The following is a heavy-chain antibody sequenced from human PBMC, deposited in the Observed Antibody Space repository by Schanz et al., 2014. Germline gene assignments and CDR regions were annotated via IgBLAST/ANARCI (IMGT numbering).Heavy chain of an antibody. J-gene: IGHJ6*02. Sequence: VHLVESGGSLVQPGGSLRLSCVASGFSFSDYYMSWIRQAPGKGLEWVSSISSTSSYIFYADSVKGRFSISRDNGETSVYLQINSLRVEDTAVYYCARFLARYQYYGVDVWGQGTTVIVSS. CDR3: ARFLARYQYYGVDV. CDR2: ISSTSSYI. V-gene: IGHV3-11*05. CDR1: GFSFSDYY. D-gene: IGHD3-3*01.